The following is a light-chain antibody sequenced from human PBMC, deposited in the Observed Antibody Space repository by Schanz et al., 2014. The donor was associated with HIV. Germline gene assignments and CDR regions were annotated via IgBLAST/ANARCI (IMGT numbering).Light chain of an antibody. CDR3: QQYGSSPL. CDR2: AAS. CDR1: QGIDNY. Sequence: AIQLTQSPSSLSASVGDRVTITCRASQGIDNYFAWYQQKSGRAPKLLIYAASSLQSGVPSRFSGSGSGTDFTLTISRLEPEDFAVYYCQQYGSSPLFGQGTKVEIK. J-gene: IGKJ1*01. V-gene: IGKV1-6*01.